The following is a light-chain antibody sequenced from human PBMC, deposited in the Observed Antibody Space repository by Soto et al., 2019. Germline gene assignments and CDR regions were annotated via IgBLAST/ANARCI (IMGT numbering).Light chain of an antibody. CDR1: SSDVGGYNY. CDR3: CADTSSSTVV. V-gene: IGLV2-14*01. Sequence: QSALTQPASVSGSPGQWITISCTGTSSDVGGYNYVSWYQQHPGKAPKLMIYEVSNRPSGVSNCFSGSKSGNTPSLTMFGPQAEDESDYYCCADTSSSTVVFGGGTQFTVL. J-gene: IGLJ2*01. CDR2: EVS.